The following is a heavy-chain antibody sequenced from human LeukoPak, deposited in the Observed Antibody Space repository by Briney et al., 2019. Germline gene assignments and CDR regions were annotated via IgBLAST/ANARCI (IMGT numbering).Heavy chain of an antibody. CDR1: GFTFSDYY. CDR3: ARAAAAPISSLDY. J-gene: IGHJ4*02. V-gene: IGHV3-23*01. Sequence: PGGSLRLSCAASGFTFSDYYMSWIRQAPGKGLEWVSAISGSGGSTYYADSVKGRFTISRDNSKNTLYLQMNSLRAEDTAVYYCARAAAAPISSLDYWGQGTLVTVSS. D-gene: IGHD6-13*01. CDR2: ISGSGGST.